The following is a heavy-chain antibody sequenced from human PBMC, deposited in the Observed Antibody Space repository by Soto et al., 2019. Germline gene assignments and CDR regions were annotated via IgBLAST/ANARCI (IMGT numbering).Heavy chain of an antibody. Sequence: EVQLVESGGGLIQPGGSLRLSCAASGFTVSSNYMSWVRQAPGKGLEWVSVIYSGGSTYYADSVKGRFTISRDNSKNTLYLQMNSLRAEDTAVYYCARIVAYCGGDCYLPDYWGQGTLVTVSS. CDR3: ARIVAYCGGDCYLPDY. D-gene: IGHD2-21*02. V-gene: IGHV3-53*01. CDR1: GFTVSSNY. CDR2: IYSGGST. J-gene: IGHJ4*02.